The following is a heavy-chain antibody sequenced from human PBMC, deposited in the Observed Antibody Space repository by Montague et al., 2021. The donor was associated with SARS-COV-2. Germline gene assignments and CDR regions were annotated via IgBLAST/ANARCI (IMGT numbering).Heavy chain of an antibody. D-gene: IGHD2-15*01. J-gene: IGHJ4*02. CDR3: ASPGGYCSGGSCYYVY. CDR2: IYYSGSS. V-gene: IGHV4-59*01. Sequence: SETLSLTCTVSGGSISSYYWSWIRQPPGKGLEWIGYIYYSGSSNYNPPLKSRVTISIDTSKNQFSLNLNSVTAADGAVYYCASPGGYCSGGSCYYVYWDQGTLVTVSS. CDR1: GGSISSYY.